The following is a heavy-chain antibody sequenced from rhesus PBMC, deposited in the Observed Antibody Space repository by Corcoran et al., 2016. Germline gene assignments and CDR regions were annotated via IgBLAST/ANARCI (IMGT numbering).Heavy chain of an antibody. Sequence: EVQLVESGGGLVQPGGSLRLSCAASGFTFSGYDMNWFRQAPGKGLEWVSYISYTSKTIYYADSVKGRFTISGDNAKNSLSLQMSSLRAEDTAVYYRTRETTGFEFWGQGALVTVSS. V-gene: IGHV3-136*01. J-gene: IGHJ1*01. D-gene: IGHD4-11*01. CDR1: GFTFSGYD. CDR3: TRETTGFEF. CDR2: ISYTSKTI.